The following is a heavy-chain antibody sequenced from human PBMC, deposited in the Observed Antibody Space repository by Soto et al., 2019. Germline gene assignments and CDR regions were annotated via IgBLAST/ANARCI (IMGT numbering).Heavy chain of an antibody. CDR2: IIPIFGTA. CDR3: TREYCSGGSCYGPDY. Sequence: SVKVSCKASGGTFSGYAISWVRQAPGQGLEWMGGIIPIFGTANYAQKLQGRVTMTTDTSTNTAYMELRSLRSDDTAMYYCTREYCSGGSCYGPDYWGQGTLVTVSS. J-gene: IGHJ4*02. D-gene: IGHD2-15*01. CDR1: GGTFSGYA. V-gene: IGHV1-69*05.